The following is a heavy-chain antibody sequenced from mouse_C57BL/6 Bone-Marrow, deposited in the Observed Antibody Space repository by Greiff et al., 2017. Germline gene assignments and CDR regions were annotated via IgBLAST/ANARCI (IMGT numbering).Heavy chain of an antibody. V-gene: IGHV1-50*01. D-gene: IGHD1-1*01. CDR3: AREGFITTVEGFAY. CDR2: IDPSDSYT. CDR1: GYTFTSYW. J-gene: IGHJ3*01. Sequence: VQLQQPGAELVKPGASVKLSCKASGYTFTSYWMQWVKQRPGQGLEWIGEIDPSDSYTNYNQKFKGKATLTVDPSSSTAYMQLSSLTSEDSAVYYCAREGFITTVEGFAYWGQGTLVTVSA.